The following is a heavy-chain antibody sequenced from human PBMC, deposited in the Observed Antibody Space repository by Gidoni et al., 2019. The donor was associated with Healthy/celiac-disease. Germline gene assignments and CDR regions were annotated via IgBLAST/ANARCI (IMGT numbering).Heavy chain of an antibody. D-gene: IGHD2-15*01. CDR3: ARDGCSGGSCFSIGGEFDP. CDR1: GFTFSSEW. V-gene: IGHV3-74*01. J-gene: IGHJ5*02. Sequence: DVQLVESGGGLVQPGGSLRLSCAASGFTFSSEWLHWVRQAPGKGLVWVSRINSDGSSTSYADSVKGRFNISRDNAKNTLYLQMNSLRAEDTAVYYCARDGCSGGSCFSIGGEFDPWGQGTLVTVSS. CDR2: INSDGSST.